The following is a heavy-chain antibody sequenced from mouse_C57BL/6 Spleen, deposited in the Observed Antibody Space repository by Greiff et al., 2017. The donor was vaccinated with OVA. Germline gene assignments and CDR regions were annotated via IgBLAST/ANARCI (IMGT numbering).Heavy chain of an antibody. CDR1: GFSLTSYG. CDR3: ARKEEEDGYSLFAY. J-gene: IGHJ3*01. D-gene: IGHD2-3*01. V-gene: IGHV2-2*01. CDR2: IWRGGST. Sequence: QVQLQQSGPGLVQPSPCLSLTCTASGFSLTSYGVHWVRQSPGKGLEWLGVIWRGGSTDYNAAFISRLSISKDNSKSQVFFKMSSLQADDTAIYYCARKEEEDGYSLFAYWGQGTLVTVSA.